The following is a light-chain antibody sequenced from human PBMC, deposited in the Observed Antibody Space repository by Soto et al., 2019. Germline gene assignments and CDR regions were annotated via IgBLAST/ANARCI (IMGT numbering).Light chain of an antibody. CDR3: TSYAGTYSFFYV. CDR2: EVS. J-gene: IGLJ1*01. V-gene: IGLV2-8*01. Sequence: QSALTQPPSASGSPGQSVTISCTGTSSNVGAYNYFSWYQQLPGKAPKLIIYEVSKRPSGVPDRFSGSKSGNTASLTVSGLQAEDEADYYCTSYAGTYSFFYVFGTGTKLTVL. CDR1: SSNVGAYNY.